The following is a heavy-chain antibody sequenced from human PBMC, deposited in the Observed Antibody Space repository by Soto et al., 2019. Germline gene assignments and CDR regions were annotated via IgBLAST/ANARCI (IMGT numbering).Heavy chain of an antibody. Sequence: GGSLRLSCAASGFTFSSYAMHWVRQAPGKGLEYVSAISSNGGSTYYANSVKGRFTISRDNSKNTLYLQMGSLRAEDMFVFYCARGRGQPIFGVVTFTLFDYGGQGPLFTVS. CDR3: ARGRGQPIFGVVTFTLFDY. D-gene: IGHD3-3*01. CDR1: GFTFSSYA. V-gene: IGHV3-64*01. J-gene: IGHJ4*02. CDR2: ISSNGGST.